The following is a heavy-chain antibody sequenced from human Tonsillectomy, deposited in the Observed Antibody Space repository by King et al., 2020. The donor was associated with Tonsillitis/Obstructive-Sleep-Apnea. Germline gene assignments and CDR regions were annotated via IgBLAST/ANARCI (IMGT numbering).Heavy chain of an antibody. V-gene: IGHV4-59*01. Sequence: QLQESGPGLVKHSETLSLTCTVSGGSISSYYWSWIRQPPGKGLEWIGFIYYSGSTNYNPSLKSQVTITVDTSKTQFSLQLSSVTAADTAVYYCARDPDRLDAFDIWGQGTMVTVSS. CDR2: IYYSGST. CDR1: GGSISSYY. CDR3: ARDPDRLDAFDI. J-gene: IGHJ3*02.